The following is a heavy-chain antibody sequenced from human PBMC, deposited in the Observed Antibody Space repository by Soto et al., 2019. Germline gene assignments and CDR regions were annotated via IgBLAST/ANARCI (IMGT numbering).Heavy chain of an antibody. J-gene: IGHJ6*02. D-gene: IGHD3-16*02. CDR2: IFPRFGTT. CDR3: EAEMTFGKLSVV. CDR1: GDTDTNYV. V-gene: IGHV1-69*01. Sequence: QVQLVQSGAEVKKPGSSVKVSCKASGDTDTNYVISWVRQAPGQGLEWMGGIFPRFGTTYSAQKLQDRLTITADESTSTVYMQLSSLRLDDTAVYYCEAEMTFGKLSVVWGQGTTVTVSS.